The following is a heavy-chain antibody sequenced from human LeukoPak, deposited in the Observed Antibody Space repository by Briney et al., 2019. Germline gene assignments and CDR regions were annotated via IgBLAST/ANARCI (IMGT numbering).Heavy chain of an antibody. V-gene: IGHV3-11*06. Sequence: GGSLRLSCAAFGFTFSDYYMSWIRQAPGKGLEWVSYISSSSSYTNYADSVKGRFTISRDNAKNSLYLQMNSLRAEGTAVYYCARNVDTANGYWGQGTLVTVSS. J-gene: IGHJ4*02. CDR1: GFTFSDYY. D-gene: IGHD5-18*01. CDR3: ARNVDTANGY. CDR2: ISSSSSYT.